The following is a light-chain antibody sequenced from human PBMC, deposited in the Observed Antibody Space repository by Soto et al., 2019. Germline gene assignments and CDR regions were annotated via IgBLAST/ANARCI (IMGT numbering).Light chain of an antibody. CDR1: QNVSID. CDR2: AAS. J-gene: IGKJ1*01. Sequence: DIQMTQSPSFLSASVGDRVTISCRASQNVSIDVNWYHQKPGIAPKLLIYAASSLQSGVPSRFSGSASGTDFTLTISSLQPEDFATYYCQQSSTIPRTFGRGTRVDIK. V-gene: IGKV1-39*01. CDR3: QQSSTIPRT.